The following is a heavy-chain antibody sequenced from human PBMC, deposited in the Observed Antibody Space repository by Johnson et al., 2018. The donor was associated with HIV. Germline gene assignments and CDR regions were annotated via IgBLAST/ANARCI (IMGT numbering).Heavy chain of an antibody. D-gene: IGHD2-15*01. Sequence: QVLLVESGGGVVQPGRSLRLSCEASGFTFRSYAMHWVRQAPGKGLEWVAVITYDGRNKYYADSVKGRFTISRDISKNTLSLQMNGLRAEDTAVYYCARDRRVSREGYCSGGTCYPYIAYSDAFDIWGQGTKVTVSS. J-gene: IGHJ3*02. CDR3: ARDRRVSREGYCSGGTCYPYIAYSDAFDI. CDR2: ITYDGRNK. V-gene: IGHV3-30*14. CDR1: GFTFRSYA.